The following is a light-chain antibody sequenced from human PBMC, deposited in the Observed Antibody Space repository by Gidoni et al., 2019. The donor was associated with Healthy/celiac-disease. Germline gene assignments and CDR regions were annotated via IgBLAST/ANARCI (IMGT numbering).Light chain of an antibody. CDR3: QQYYTTPLT. CDR1: QSVLYSSSNKNF. CDR2: WAS. Sequence: DIVMTQSPAPLAVSLGERATINCKSSQSVLYSSSNKNFLAWYQQRPGQPPKLLIYWASARESGVPDRCSGSGSGTDFTLTISGLQAEDVAVYYCQQYYTTPLTFGGGTKVEIK. J-gene: IGKJ4*01. V-gene: IGKV4-1*01.